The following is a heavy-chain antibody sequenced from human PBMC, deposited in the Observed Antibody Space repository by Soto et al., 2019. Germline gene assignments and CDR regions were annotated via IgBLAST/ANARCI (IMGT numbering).Heavy chain of an antibody. CDR1: GDSISSGYY. V-gene: IGHV4-34*01. CDR2: INHSGST. CDR3: ARGRKDYSSSWYVD. Sequence: AETLCLACAFSGDSISSGYYCIWIREPPGKGLEWIGEINHSGSTNYNPSLKSRVTISVDTSKNQFSLKLSSVTAADTAVYYCARGRKDYSSSWYVDWGQGTLVTVSS. D-gene: IGHD6-13*01. J-gene: IGHJ4*02.